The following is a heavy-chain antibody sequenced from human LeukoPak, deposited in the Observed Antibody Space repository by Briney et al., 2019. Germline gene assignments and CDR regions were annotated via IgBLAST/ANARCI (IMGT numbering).Heavy chain of an antibody. V-gene: IGHV4-39*07. J-gene: IGHJ4*02. Sequence: SETLSLTCTVSGGSISSSSYYWGWIRQPPGKGLEWIGSIHYSGSTNYNPSLKSRVTISVDTSKNQFSLKLSSVTAADTAVYYCARIKSPTGYVDYWGQGTLVTVSS. D-gene: IGHD3-16*01. CDR2: IHYSGST. CDR3: ARIKSPTGYVDY. CDR1: GGSISSSSYY.